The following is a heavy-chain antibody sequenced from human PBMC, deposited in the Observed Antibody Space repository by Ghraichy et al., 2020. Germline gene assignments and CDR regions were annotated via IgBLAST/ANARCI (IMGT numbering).Heavy chain of an antibody. CDR2: IDWDDDK. J-gene: IGHJ4*02. CDR1: GFSLSTSGMR. Sequence: SGPTLVKPTQTLTLTCTFSGFSLSTSGMRVSWIRQPPGKALEWLARIDWDDDKFYSTSLKTRLTISKDTSKNQVVLTMTNMDPVDTATYYCARTSNYDILTGYPITFDYWGQGTLVTVSS. V-gene: IGHV2-70*04. CDR3: ARTSNYDILTGYPITFDY. D-gene: IGHD3-9*01.